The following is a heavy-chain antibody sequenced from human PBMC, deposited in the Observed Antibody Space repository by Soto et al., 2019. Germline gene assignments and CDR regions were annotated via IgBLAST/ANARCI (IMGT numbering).Heavy chain of an antibody. J-gene: IGHJ3*02. CDR1: GGTFDNYA. CDR3: ARGESSDSSAWFFSAFDI. Sequence: QVQLVQSGAEVKKPGSSVKVSCKASGGTFDNYAIAWLRQAPGQGLEWMGGIIPIFGAPNYAPRFHDRVTITADESTSTAYLELRSLRSEDTVVYYCARGESSDSSAWFFSAFDIWGQGTMVTVSS. D-gene: IGHD6-19*01. CDR2: IIPIFGAP. V-gene: IGHV1-69*12.